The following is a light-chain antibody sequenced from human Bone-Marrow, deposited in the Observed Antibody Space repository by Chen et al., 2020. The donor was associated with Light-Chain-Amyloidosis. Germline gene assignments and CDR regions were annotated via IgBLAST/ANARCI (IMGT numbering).Light chain of an antibody. V-gene: IGLV6-57*01. Sequence: NFMLTQPHSVSESPGNTVINPCTRSSGSIATNYVQWYQQRPGSSPTTVIYEDDQRPSGVPDRFSGSIDRSSNSASLTISGLKTEDEADYYCQSYQGSSQGVFGGGTKLTVL. J-gene: IGLJ3*02. CDR1: SGSIATNY. CDR2: EDD. CDR3: QSYQGSSQGV.